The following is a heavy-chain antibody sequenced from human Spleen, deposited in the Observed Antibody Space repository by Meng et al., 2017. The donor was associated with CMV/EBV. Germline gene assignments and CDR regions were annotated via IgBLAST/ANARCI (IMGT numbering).Heavy chain of an antibody. CDR3: SKEGSLFGVVATT. D-gene: IGHD3-3*01. CDR2: IWYDGSRR. CDR1: GFTFGNFG. Sequence: GSGFTFGNFGMHWVRQAPGKGLEWVAVIWYDGSRRYYADSVRGRFTISRDNSKNTLFLQMNSLRAEDTAVYYCSKEGSLFGVVATTWGQGTLVTVSS. J-gene: IGHJ5*02. V-gene: IGHV3-33*06.